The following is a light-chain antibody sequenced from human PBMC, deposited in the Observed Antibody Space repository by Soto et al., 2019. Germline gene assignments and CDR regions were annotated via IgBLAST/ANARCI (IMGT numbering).Light chain of an antibody. CDR1: QFIGRSY. V-gene: IGKV3-20*01. CDR2: GAS. CDR3: QQYDSSPWT. Sequence: ENVLTQSPGTLSLSPGERVTLSCRASQFIGRSYFAWYQQKPGQAPRLLIYGASSRASGIPDRFSGSGSGTDFTLTISRLEPEDFAVYYCQQYDSSPWTFGQGTKVEI. J-gene: IGKJ1*01.